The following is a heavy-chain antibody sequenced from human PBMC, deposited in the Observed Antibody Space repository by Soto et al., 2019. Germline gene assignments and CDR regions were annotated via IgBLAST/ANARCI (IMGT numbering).Heavy chain of an antibody. V-gene: IGHV4-34*01. Sequence: SEPLSLTCAVYGGSFRGYYWSWIRQPPGKGLEWIGEINHSGSTNYNPSLKSRVTISVDTSKNPFSLKLSSVTAADTAVYYCARVDVTGVLDYWGQGTLVTVSS. J-gene: IGHJ4*02. CDR2: INHSGST. CDR1: GGSFRGYY. D-gene: IGHD7-27*01. CDR3: ARVDVTGVLDY.